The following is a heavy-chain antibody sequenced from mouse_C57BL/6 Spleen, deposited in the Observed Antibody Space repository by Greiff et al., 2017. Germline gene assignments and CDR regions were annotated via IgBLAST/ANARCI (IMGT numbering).Heavy chain of an antibody. J-gene: IGHJ2*01. D-gene: IGHD2-4*01. CDR3: AIDDYEADYCDY. CDR2: IHPSDGDT. V-gene: IGHV1-74*01. Sequence: QVQLQQPGAELVKPGASVKVSCKASGYTFTSYWMHWVKQRPGQGLEWIGRIHPSDGDTNHNQKFKGKATLTVDKSSSTADMQLSSLTSEDSAVYYCAIDDYEADYCDYWGQGTTLTVSS. CDR1: GYTFTSYW.